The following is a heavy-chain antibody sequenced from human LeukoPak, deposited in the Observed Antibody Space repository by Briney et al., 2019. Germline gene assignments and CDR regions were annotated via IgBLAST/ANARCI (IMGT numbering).Heavy chain of an antibody. Sequence: PGGSLRLSCAASGFTFGSYWMNWVRQAPGKGLEWVGHIKTDGSETYYLDSLKGRISISRDNTNNALYLQMNSLRVEDTAIYYCVKNDGWFHLAQWGQGTLVTVSS. CDR2: IKTDGSET. J-gene: IGHJ4*02. V-gene: IGHV3-7*03. CDR3: VKNDGWFHLAQ. CDR1: GFTFGSYW. D-gene: IGHD6-19*01.